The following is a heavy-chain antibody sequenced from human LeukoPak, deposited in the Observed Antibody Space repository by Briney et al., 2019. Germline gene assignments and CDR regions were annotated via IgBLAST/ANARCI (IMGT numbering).Heavy chain of an antibody. CDR2: IGTAGDT. D-gene: IGHD2-2*02. J-gene: IGHJ4*02. Sequence: GSLRLSCVASGFTFCNDDMLWVRQAPGTGLEWVSGIGTAGDTYYPGSVKGRFTISRENAKNSLYLQMNSLRAGDTAVYYCVAAIWGRNYWGQGTLVTVSS. CDR1: GFTFCNDD. CDR3: VAAIWGRNY. V-gene: IGHV3-13*04.